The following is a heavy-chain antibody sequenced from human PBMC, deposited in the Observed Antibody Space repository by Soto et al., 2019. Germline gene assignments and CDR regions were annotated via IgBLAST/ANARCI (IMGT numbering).Heavy chain of an antibody. J-gene: IGHJ5*02. CDR2: ISGSGSTI. Sequence: GGSLRLSCTASGFSFSTYEMNWVRQAPGKGLEWVADISGSGSTIHNADSVKGRFTISRDNARNSLHLQMNSLRTEDTAVYYCTRDASRDSSARGWFDPWGPGTLVTVSS. CDR3: TRDASRDSSARGWFDP. D-gene: IGHD6-13*01. V-gene: IGHV3-48*03. CDR1: GFSFSTYE.